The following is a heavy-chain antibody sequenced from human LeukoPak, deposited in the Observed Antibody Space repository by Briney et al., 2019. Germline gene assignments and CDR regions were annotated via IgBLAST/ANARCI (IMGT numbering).Heavy chain of an antibody. CDR1: GYSISSGYY. D-gene: IGHD7-27*01. Sequence: SETLSLTCAVSGYSISSGYYWGWIRQPPGKGLEWIGSIYHSGSTYYNPSLKSRVTLSVDTSKNQFSLKLSSVTAADTAVYYCARHSFAQLGLDWFDPWGQGTLVTVSS. CDR2: IYHSGST. V-gene: IGHV4-38-2*01. CDR3: ARHSFAQLGLDWFDP. J-gene: IGHJ5*02.